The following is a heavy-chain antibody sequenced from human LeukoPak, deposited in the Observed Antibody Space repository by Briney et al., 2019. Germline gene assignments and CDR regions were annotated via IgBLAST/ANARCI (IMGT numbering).Heavy chain of an antibody. J-gene: IGHJ4*02. V-gene: IGHV3-7*01. Sequence: GGSLRLSCEASGFTFYTFWMSWVRQAPGKGLEWVANIKQDGSEKYYLESVRGRFSISRDNAKNSLHLQMNRLRAEDTAVYYCARVEESSYYGRSANDYWGQGTRVIVSS. CDR3: ARVEESSYYGRSANDY. CDR1: GFTFYTFW. D-gene: IGHD2-2*01. CDR2: IKQDGSEK.